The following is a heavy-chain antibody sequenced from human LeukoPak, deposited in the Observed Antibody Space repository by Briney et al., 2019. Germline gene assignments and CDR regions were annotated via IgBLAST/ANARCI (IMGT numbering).Heavy chain of an antibody. V-gene: IGHV3-11*04. J-gene: IGHJ4*02. CDR1: GSTFSDYY. CDR2: ISSSGSTI. Sequence: GGSLRLSCAASGSTFSDYYMSWIRQAPGKGLEWVSYISSSGSTIYYADSVKGRFTISRDNAKNSLYLQMNSLRAEDTAVYYCARGNWFGELLFDYWGQGTLVTVSS. CDR3: ARGNWFGELLFDY. D-gene: IGHD3-10*01.